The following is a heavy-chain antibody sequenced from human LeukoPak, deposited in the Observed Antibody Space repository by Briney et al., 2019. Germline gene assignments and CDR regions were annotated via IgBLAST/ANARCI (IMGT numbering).Heavy chain of an antibody. J-gene: IGHJ4*02. Sequence: GGSLRLSCSASEFNFNTYNLTWVRQTPGKRPEWLSAITGGHGATYYADSVRGRFTITRDNSRNTFYLDMSGLRAEDTAVYYCARDRSTDAISEYWGQGTLVAVSS. CDR1: EFNFNTYN. D-gene: IGHD1-1*01. CDR3: ARDRSTDAISEY. CDR2: ITGGHGAT. V-gene: IGHV3-23*01.